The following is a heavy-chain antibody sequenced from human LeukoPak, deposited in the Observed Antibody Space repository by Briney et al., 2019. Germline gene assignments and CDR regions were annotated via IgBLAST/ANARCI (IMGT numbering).Heavy chain of an antibody. V-gene: IGHV3-23*01. J-gene: IGHJ4*02. CDR1: GFTFSSYA. CDR3: AKEVENRAMVRGQYYFDY. CDR2: ISGGGGST. Sequence: GGSLRLSCAASGFTFSSYAMSWVRQAPGKGLEWVSAISGGGGSTYYADSVKGRFTISRDNSKNTLYLQMNSLRAEDTAVYYCAKEVENRAMVRGQYYFDYWGQGTLVTVSS. D-gene: IGHD3-10*01.